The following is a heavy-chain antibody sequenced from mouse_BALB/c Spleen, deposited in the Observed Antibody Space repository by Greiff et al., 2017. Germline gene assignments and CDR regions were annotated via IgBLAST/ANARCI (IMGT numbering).Heavy chain of an antibody. CDR1: GFTFSSFG. J-gene: IGHJ3*01. D-gene: IGHD3-3*01. CDR2: ISSGSSTI. Sequence: DVKLVESGGGLVQPGGSRKLSCAASGFTFSSFGMHWVRQAPEKGLEWVAYISSGSSTIYYADTVKGRFTISRDNPKNTLFLQMTSLRSEDTAMYYCAREEKGRGFAYWGQGTLGTVSA. CDR3: AREEKGRGFAY. V-gene: IGHV5-17*02.